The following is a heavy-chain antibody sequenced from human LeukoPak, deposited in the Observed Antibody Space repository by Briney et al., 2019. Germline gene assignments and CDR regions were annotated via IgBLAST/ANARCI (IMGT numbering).Heavy chain of an antibody. D-gene: IGHD6-13*01. V-gene: IGHV3-23*01. CDR3: AREGNKYSSSWSYDY. Sequence: GGSLRLSCAASGFTFSSYAMSWVRQAPGEGLEWVSAISGSGGSTYYADSVKGRFTISRDNSKNTLYLQMNSLRAEDTAVYYCAREGNKYSSSWSYDYWGQGTLVTVSS. J-gene: IGHJ4*02. CDR1: GFTFSSYA. CDR2: ISGSGGST.